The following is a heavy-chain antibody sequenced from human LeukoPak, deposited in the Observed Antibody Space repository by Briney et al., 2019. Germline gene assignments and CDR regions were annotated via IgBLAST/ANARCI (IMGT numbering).Heavy chain of an antibody. CDR2: ISTTGSSI. CDR3: ARVQRGIAVALDY. Sequence: GGSLRLSCAASGFTFSNAWMSWVRQAPGKGLEWVSYISTTGSSIYYADSVKGRFTISRDNVKNLLCLQMNSLRAEDTAVYYCARVQRGIAVALDYWGQGTLATVSS. V-gene: IGHV3-11*04. D-gene: IGHD6-19*01. CDR1: GFTFSNAW. J-gene: IGHJ4*02.